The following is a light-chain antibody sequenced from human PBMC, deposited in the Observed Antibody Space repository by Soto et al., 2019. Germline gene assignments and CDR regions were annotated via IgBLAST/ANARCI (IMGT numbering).Light chain of an antibody. Sequence: ETMMTQSPDTLSVSLGERATLSCRASQSLRSSLAWYQQKPGQAPRLLIYDASTRATGIPVRFSGSASGTEFTLTISSLQSEDFTVYYCRQYNKWPLTFGQGTKVDIK. CDR1: QSLRSS. CDR3: RQYNKWPLT. V-gene: IGKV3-15*01. J-gene: IGKJ1*01. CDR2: DAS.